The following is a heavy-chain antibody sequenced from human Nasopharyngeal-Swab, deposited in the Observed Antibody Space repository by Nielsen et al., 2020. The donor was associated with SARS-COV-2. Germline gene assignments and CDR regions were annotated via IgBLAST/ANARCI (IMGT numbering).Heavy chain of an antibody. CDR1: GGSISSYY. V-gene: IGHV4-59*08. D-gene: IGHD2/OR15-2a*01. CDR3: PTTPHGDCHSTTYNPSLKSRVPISVDTSKNQFSLKLSSVTAADTAVYYCARQALGYCSSTSCYTAFDY. Sequence: SETLSLTCTVSGGSISSYYWSWIRQPPAKGLEWNGYIHYSGSTNYNPPPTNRAPSTANTPKNPSSLHPTPVTTADTPLTHSPTTPHGDCHSTTYNPSLKSRVPISVDTSKNQFSLKLSSVTAADTAVYYCARQALGYCSSTSCYTAFDYWGQGTLVTVSS. J-gene: IGHJ4*02. CDR2: IHYSGST.